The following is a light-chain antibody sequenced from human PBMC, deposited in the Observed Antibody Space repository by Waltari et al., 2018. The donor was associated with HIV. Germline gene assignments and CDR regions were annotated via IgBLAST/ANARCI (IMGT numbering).Light chain of an antibody. CDR3: SSYTSSNTLI. Sequence: QSALTQPASVSGSPGQSITISCTGPSNDIGGYNFVSWYQHHPAKAPKLMISEVSKRPSGVSDRFAGSKSGNTASLTISGLQAEDEADYYCSSYTSSNTLIFGGGTRLTVL. J-gene: IGLJ2*01. CDR1: SNDIGGYNF. CDR2: EVS. V-gene: IGLV2-14*01.